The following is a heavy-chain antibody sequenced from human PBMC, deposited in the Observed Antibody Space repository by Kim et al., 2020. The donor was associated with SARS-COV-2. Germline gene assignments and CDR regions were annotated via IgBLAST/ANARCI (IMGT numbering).Heavy chain of an antibody. CDR3: ASSPHYYGSGSYAFDY. CDR2: IYYSGST. J-gene: IGHJ4*02. D-gene: IGHD3-10*01. CDR1: GGSISSGGYY. V-gene: IGHV4-31*03. Sequence: SETLSLTCTVSGGSISSGGYYWSWIRQHPGKGLEWIGYIYYSGSTYYNPSLKSRVTISVDTSKNQFSLKLSSVTAADTAVYYCASSPHYYGSGSYAFDYWGQGTLVTVSS.